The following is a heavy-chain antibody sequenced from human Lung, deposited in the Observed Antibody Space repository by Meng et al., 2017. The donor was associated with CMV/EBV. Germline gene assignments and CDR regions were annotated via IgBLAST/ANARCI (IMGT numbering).Heavy chain of an antibody. J-gene: IGHJ4*02. CDR3: AHRLYRHYFDY. Sequence: SGPTLVXPTQTLTLTCSLSGFSLSPSGVGVGWIRQTPGKALEWLALILWNDDKRHNPSLKSRLTVTRDSSKTQVVLKMTNMDPEDTATYYCAHRLYRHYFDYWXQGALVTVSS. CDR2: ILWNDDK. D-gene: IGHD4-11*01. V-gene: IGHV2-5*01. CDR1: GFSLSPSGVG.